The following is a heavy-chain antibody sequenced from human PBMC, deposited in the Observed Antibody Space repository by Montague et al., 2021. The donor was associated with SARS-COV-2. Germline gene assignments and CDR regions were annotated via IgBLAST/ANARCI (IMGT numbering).Heavy chain of an antibody. D-gene: IGHD3-22*01. CDR2: IYTGGTT. CDR1: GFIVSGNY. V-gene: IGHV3-53*04. CDR3: SAGIGNYALAY. J-gene: IGHJ4*02. Sequence: SLRLSCAASGFIVSGNYMRWVRQAPGKGLDWVSVIYTGGTTFYAGSAMGRFSISRHNAANNLYLQMSSLRDDDTAVYYCSAGIGNYALAYWGQGTLVTVSS.